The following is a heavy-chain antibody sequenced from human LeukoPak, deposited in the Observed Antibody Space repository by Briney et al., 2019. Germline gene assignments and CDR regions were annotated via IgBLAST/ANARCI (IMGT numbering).Heavy chain of an antibody. CDR1: GFTFSDYE. D-gene: IGHD2-15*01. CDR2: ISSSGRRI. V-gene: IGHV3-48*03. CDR3: ARGPRDPTEYCSRGTCSPTYEV. J-gene: IGHJ4*02. Sequence: GGSLRLSCAASGFTFSDYEMNWVRQAPGKGLEWVSYISSSGRRIYYADSVKGRFTISRDNAKNSLYLQMNSLRVDDTAIYHCARGPRDPTEYCSRGTCSPTYEVWGQGTLVTVSS.